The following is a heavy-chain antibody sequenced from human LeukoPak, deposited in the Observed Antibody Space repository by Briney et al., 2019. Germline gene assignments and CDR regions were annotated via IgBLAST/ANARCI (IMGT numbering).Heavy chain of an antibody. J-gene: IGHJ4*02. CDR1: GFIFRDYA. D-gene: IGHD3-16*01. V-gene: IGHV3-23*01. CDR2: LRGDGET. Sequence: GSLRLSCVAFGFIFRDYAMSWVRQAPAGGLEWVSSLRGDGETFYTDSVKGRFTLSRDHSRNTVYLQLNNLRVEDTAVYYCAKASWVSSADAVLWGQGTLVTVS. CDR3: AKASWVSSADAVL.